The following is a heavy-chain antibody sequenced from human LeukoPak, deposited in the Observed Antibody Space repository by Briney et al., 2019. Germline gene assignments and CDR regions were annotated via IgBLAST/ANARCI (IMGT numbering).Heavy chain of an antibody. Sequence: SETLSLTCTVSGGSISSGYYWGWIRQPPGKGLEWIGSIYHSGSTYYNPSLKSRVTISVDTSKNQFSLKLSSVTAADTAVYYCARSKRVMITFGGVIAFNWFDPWGQGTLVTVSS. CDR1: GGSISSGYY. CDR2: IYHSGST. CDR3: ARSKRVMITFGGVIAFNWFDP. D-gene: IGHD3-16*02. J-gene: IGHJ5*02. V-gene: IGHV4-38-2*02.